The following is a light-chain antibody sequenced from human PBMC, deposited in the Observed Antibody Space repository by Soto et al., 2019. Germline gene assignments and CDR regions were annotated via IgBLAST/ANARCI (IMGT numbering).Light chain of an antibody. V-gene: IGKV1-5*01. Sequence: DIQMTQSPSTLSASVGDRVTITCRASQSISSWLAWYQQKPGKAPKLLIYDASSLESGVPSRFSGSGSGTEFTLTISSLQPDDFATYYCQQYNSYSGLTLGGGTKVDIK. CDR2: DAS. J-gene: IGKJ4*01. CDR3: QQYNSYSGLT. CDR1: QSISSW.